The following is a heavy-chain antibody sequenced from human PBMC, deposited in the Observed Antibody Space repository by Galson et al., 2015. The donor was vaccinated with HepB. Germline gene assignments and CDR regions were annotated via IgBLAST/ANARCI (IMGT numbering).Heavy chain of an antibody. CDR1: GFTFSSYW. D-gene: IGHD6-19*01. J-gene: IGHJ4*02. CDR2: IKQDGSEK. V-gene: IGHV3-7*03. Sequence: SLRLSCAASGFTFSSYWMSWVRQAPGKGLGWVANIKQDGSEKYYVDSVKGRFTISRDNAKNSLYLQMNSLRAEDTAVYYCARAWSRGIAVAGTLGDYWGQGTLVTVSS. CDR3: ARAWSRGIAVAGTLGDY.